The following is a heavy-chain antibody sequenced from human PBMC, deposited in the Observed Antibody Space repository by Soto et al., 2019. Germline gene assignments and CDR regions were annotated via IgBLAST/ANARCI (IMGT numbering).Heavy chain of an antibody. CDR2: ISPKSGGT. D-gene: IGHD2-21*02. CDR1: GYAFINFY. J-gene: IGHJ4*02. V-gene: IGHV1-2*02. Sequence: AAVRVSCKASGYAFINFYMHWVRQAPGQGFEWMGRISPKSGGTNYAQKFQGRVRMTWDTSLKTAYMELSSLMSEDTAVYYCARPPGYISDWHYFDLWGQGTQVTVSS. CDR3: ARPPGYISDWHYFDL.